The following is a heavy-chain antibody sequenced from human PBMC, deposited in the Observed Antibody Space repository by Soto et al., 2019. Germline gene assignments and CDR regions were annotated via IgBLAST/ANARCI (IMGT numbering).Heavy chain of an antibody. J-gene: IGHJ4*02. D-gene: IGHD3-9*01. CDR2: MIPIFGTA. CDR1: GGTFSSYA. Sequence: SVKVSCKASGGTFSSYAISLVRQAPGQGLECMGGMIPIFGTANYAQKFQGRVTITADESTSTAYMELRSLRSEDTAVYYWACRIYDILTGHFEYWGQGTLVTVSS. CDR3: ACRIYDILTGHFEY. V-gene: IGHV1-69*13.